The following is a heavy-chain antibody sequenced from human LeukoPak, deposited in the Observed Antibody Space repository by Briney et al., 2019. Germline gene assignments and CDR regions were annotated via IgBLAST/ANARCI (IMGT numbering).Heavy chain of an antibody. J-gene: IGHJ4*02. CDR3: ARGRSGSYFDS. CDR2: ISTTDDT. D-gene: IGHD1-26*01. CDR1: GFTFRTYD. V-gene: IGHV3-13*04. Sequence: GGSLRLSCAASGFTFRTYDMHWVRQATGKGLEWVSAISTTDDTHYPGSVKGRFTISRENAKSSLYLQMNSLRAEDTAVYYCARGRSGSYFDSWGQGTLVAVS.